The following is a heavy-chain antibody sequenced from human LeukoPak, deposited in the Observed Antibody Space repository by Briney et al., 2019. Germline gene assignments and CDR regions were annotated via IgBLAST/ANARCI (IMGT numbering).Heavy chain of an antibody. Sequence: PSETLSLTCSVSGFSFDSYSCHWVRQPPGKGLEGLAAIDSAGTTYFTPSLKSRLSISVDRSKSQCSLKLSSVTAADTAVYFCARAPNSSGWYGRYWGQGTLVTVSS. J-gene: IGHJ4*02. D-gene: IGHD6-19*01. CDR2: IDSAGTT. V-gene: IGHV4-39*07. CDR3: ARAPNSSGWYGRY. CDR1: GFSFDSYS.